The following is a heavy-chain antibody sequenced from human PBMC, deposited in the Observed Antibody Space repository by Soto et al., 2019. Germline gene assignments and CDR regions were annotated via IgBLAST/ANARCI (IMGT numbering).Heavy chain of an antibody. V-gene: IGHV4-61*01. CDR1: GGSVSSGSYY. D-gene: IGHD1-26*01. Sequence: SETLSLTCTVSGGSVSSGSYYWSWIRQPPGKGLEWIGYIYYSGSTNYNPSLKSRVTISVDTSKNQFSLKLSSVTAADTAVYYCARGSAGATTYFEYWGQGTLVTVSS. J-gene: IGHJ4*02. CDR3: ARGSAGATTYFEY. CDR2: IYYSGST.